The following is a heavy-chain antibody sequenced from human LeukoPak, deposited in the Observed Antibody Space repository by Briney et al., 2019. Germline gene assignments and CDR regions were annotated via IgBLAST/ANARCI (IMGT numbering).Heavy chain of an antibody. D-gene: IGHD3-10*01. CDR1: GGSISSSGYY. Sequence: SETLSLTCTVSGGSISSSGYYWGWVRQPPGKELEWIGSIYYSGSSHYNPSLKSRVSMSRDTAKNQFSLNLSSVTAADTAVYYCAREGLNMVRGIIPKEAWGWFDPWGQGALVTVSS. CDR2: IYYSGSS. CDR3: AREGLNMVRGIIPKEAWGWFDP. J-gene: IGHJ5*02. V-gene: IGHV4-39*07.